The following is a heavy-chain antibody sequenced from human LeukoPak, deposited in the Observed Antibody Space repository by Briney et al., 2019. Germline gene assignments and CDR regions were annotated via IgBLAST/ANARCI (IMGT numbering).Heavy chain of an antibody. CDR1: GFSFSAYP. Sequence: PGGSLRLSCAASGFSFSAYPMGWVRQAPGKGRQWLSGISASGDVTFHADRVKGRFAISRDNSKNTLYLQMTGLRAGDTAEYYCAKSLFTSATGTGRAFHIWGQGTMVTVSS. D-gene: IGHD1-1*01. CDR3: AKSLFTSATGTGRAFHI. CDR2: ISASGDVT. V-gene: IGHV3-23*01. J-gene: IGHJ3*02.